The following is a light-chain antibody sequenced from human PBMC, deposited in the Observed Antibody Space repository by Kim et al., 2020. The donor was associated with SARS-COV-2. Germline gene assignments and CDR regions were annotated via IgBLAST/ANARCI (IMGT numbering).Light chain of an antibody. CDR1: NIGSKS. CDR3: QVWDSDSDHVV. J-gene: IGLJ2*01. Sequence: AAVKTARINGVEDNIGSKSVEWYQEKSGQVPILVIYYDNIRPSGIPERISGSNSGSTATLTITRVEGGDEADFYCQVWDSDSDHVVFGGGTQLTVL. CDR2: YDN. V-gene: IGLV3-21*01.